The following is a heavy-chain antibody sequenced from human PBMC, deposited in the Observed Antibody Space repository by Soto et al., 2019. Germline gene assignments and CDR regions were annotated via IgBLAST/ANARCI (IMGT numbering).Heavy chain of an antibody. CDR3: ARDHYDILTGSLYGAQDAFDI. V-gene: IGHV1-69*04. CDR2: IIPILGIA. Sequence: GASVKVSCKASGGTFSSYTISWVRQAPGQGLEWMGRIIPILGIANYAQKFQGRVTITADKSTSTAYMELSSLRSEDTAVYYCARDHYDILTGSLYGAQDAFDIWGQGTMVTVSS. CDR1: GGTFSSYT. J-gene: IGHJ3*02. D-gene: IGHD3-9*01.